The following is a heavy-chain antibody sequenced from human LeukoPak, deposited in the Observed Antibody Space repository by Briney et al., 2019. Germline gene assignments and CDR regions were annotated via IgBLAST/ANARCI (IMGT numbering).Heavy chain of an antibody. CDR2: ISGSGGST. J-gene: IGHJ3*02. CDR3: ARGAGAFDI. D-gene: IGHD4/OR15-4a*01. CDR1: GFTFSSYA. V-gene: IGHV3-23*01. Sequence: PGGSLRLSCAASGFTFSSYAMSWVRQAPGKGLEWVSAISGSGGSTYYADSVKGRFTTSRDNAKNSLYLQMNSLRAEDTAVYYCARGAGAFDIWGQGTMVTVSS.